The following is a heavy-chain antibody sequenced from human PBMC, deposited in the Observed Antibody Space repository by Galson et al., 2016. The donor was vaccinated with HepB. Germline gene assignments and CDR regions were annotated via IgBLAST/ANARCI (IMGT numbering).Heavy chain of an antibody. CDR1: GFTFSSYG. J-gene: IGHJ3*02. CDR3: ARDGGIPGAAFDI. V-gene: IGHV3-30*03. Sequence: SLRLSCAASGFTFSSYGMHWVRQAPGKGLEWVAVISYDGSSKYYADSVKGRFTISRDNSKNTLYVQMNSLRAEDTAVYYCARDGGIPGAAFDIWGQGTMVTVSS. D-gene: IGHD3-16*01. CDR2: ISYDGSSK.